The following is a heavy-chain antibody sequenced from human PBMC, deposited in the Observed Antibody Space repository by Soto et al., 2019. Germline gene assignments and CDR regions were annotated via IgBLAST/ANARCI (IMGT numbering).Heavy chain of an antibody. J-gene: IGHJ6*02. D-gene: IGHD3-22*01. Sequence: GGSLRLSCAASGFTFSSYWMSWVRQAPGKGLEWVANIKQDGSAKYYVDSVKGRFTISRDNAKNSLYLQMNSLRAEDTAVYYCARFYYDSSGYLPSPYYYYYGMDVWGQGTTVTVSS. CDR2: IKQDGSAK. CDR1: GFTFSSYW. V-gene: IGHV3-7*04. CDR3: ARFYYDSSGYLPSPYYYYYGMDV.